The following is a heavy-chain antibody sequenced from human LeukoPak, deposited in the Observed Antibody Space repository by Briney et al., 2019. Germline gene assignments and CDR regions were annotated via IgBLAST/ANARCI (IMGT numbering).Heavy chain of an antibody. V-gene: IGHV4-39*01. D-gene: IGHD6-19*01. CDR3: VRSIQQWLVRGGEYFQH. CDR2: IYSGGST. CDR1: GGSISSSSYY. J-gene: IGHJ1*01. Sequence: SETLSLTCTVSGGSISSSSYYWDWIRQSPGKGLEWIGNIYSGGSTYYNPSLKGRVTIFVDTSKNQFSLKLSSVTAADTAVYYCVRSIQQWLVRGGEYFQHWGQGTLVTVSS.